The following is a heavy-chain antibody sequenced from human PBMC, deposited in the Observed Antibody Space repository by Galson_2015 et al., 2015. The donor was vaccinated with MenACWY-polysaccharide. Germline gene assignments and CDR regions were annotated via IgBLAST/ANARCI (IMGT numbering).Heavy chain of an antibody. V-gene: IGHV3-30*02. CDR2: TRYDGTNK. CDR1: GFTFSSFN. J-gene: IGHJ1*01. CDR3: AKDSPITVGAEYFQH. D-gene: IGHD3-16*01. Sequence: SLRLSCAASGFTFSSFNIHWVRQAPGKGLEWVAFTRYDGTNKNYLDSVKGRFTISRDNSKITLYLQMTSLRADDTAVYYCAKDSPITVGAEYFQHWGQGTLVTVSS.